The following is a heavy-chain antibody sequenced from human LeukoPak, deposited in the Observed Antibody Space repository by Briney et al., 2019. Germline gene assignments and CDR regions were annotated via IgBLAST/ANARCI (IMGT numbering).Heavy chain of an antibody. J-gene: IGHJ4*02. V-gene: IGHV3-7*01. Sequence: GGSLRLSCAASGFNFYTYWMSWVRQAPGKGLEWVANIKYDGNERYYLDSVKGRFTISRDNAKRSMYLQMNSLRAEDTAVYYCARGRGYNWNYFVIWGQGTLVTVSS. CDR2: IKYDGNER. CDR1: GFNFYTYW. D-gene: IGHD1-7*01. CDR3: ARGRGYNWNYFVI.